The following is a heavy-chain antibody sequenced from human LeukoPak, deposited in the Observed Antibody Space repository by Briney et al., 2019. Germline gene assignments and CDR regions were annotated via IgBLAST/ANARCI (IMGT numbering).Heavy chain of an antibody. J-gene: IGHJ4*02. Sequence: PSETLSLTCNVSGGSISSSNWWSWVRQPAGKGLEWIGRIYTSGSTNYNPSLKSRVTISVDTSKNQFSLKLSSVTAADTAVYYCASSKLGLFDYWGQGTLVTVSS. CDR2: IYTSGST. CDR1: GGSISSSNW. V-gene: IGHV4-61*02. D-gene: IGHD3-3*02. CDR3: ASSKLGLFDY.